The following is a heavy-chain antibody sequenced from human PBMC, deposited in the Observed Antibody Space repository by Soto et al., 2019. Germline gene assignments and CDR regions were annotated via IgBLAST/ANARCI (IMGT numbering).Heavy chain of an antibody. CDR3: AREFSDYYGMDV. CDR2: ISAYNGNT. V-gene: IGHV1-18*01. J-gene: IGHJ6*02. CDR1: GYTFTSYA. Sequence: ASVKVSCKASGYTFTSYAMHWVRQAPGQGLEWMGWISAYNGNTNYAQKLQGRVTMTTDTSTSTAYMELRSLRSDDTAVYYCAREFSDYYGMDVWGQGTTVTVSS.